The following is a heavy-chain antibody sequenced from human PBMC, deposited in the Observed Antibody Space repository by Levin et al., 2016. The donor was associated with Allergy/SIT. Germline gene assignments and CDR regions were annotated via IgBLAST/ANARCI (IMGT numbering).Heavy chain of an antibody. CDR3: ARGGFAAYDSDAFDM. D-gene: IGHD3-3*01. J-gene: IGHJ3*02. Sequence: GGSLRLSCAASGFTFSSHGMHWVRQTPGKGLEWVAVIYYDGNNKYYADSVKGRFTISRDNSNNTLYLQMNSLRVDDTAVYYCARGGFAAYDSDAFDMWGQGTMVTVSS. CDR2: IYYDGNNK. V-gene: IGHV3-33*01. CDR1: GFTFSSHG.